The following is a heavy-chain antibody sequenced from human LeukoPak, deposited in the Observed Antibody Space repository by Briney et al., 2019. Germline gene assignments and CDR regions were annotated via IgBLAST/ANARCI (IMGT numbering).Heavy chain of an antibody. V-gene: IGHV3-33*01. CDR1: GFTFSSYG. CDR3: ARDLRGGFQGV. D-gene: IGHD2-15*01. J-gene: IGHJ6*04. Sequence: GGSLRLSCAASGFTFSSYGRHWVRQAPGKGLEWVAVIWYDGSNKYYADSVKGRFTISRDNSKNTLYLQMNSLRAEDTAVYSCARDLRGGFQGVWGKGTTVTVSS. CDR2: IWYDGSNK.